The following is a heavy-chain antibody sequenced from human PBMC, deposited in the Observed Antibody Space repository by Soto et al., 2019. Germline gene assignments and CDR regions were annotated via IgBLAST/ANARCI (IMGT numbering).Heavy chain of an antibody. V-gene: IGHV3-30*18. D-gene: IGHD4-17*01. J-gene: IGHJ4*01. CDR1: GFTFSTFG. CDR2: ISFDGSNK. CDR3: AKDYSPVTTYYFDH. Sequence: QVRLEQSGGGVVQPGGSLRLSCVASGFTFSTFGMHWVRQAPGKGLEWVAVISFDGSNKYYGDSVKGRFTISRDNSKNTLYLQMNSLRGEDTAVYYCAKDYSPVTTYYFDHWGHGALVTVSS.